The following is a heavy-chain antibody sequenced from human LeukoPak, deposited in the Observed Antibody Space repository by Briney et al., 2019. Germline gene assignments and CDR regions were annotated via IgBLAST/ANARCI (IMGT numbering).Heavy chain of an antibody. CDR2: IYYSGRT. CDR3: ARGAWIQLWKRLDY. CDR1: GGSINNSSYY. V-gene: IGHV4-39*01. Sequence: PSETLSLTCTVSGGSINNSSYYWGWIRQPPGKGLEWIGSIYYSGRTYYNVSLKSRVSISVDTSKKQFSLKLSSVTAADTAVYYCARGAWIQLWKRLDYWGQGTLVTVSS. D-gene: IGHD5-18*01. J-gene: IGHJ4*02.